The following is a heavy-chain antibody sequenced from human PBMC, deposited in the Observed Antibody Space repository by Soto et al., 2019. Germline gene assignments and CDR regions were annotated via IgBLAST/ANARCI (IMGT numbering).Heavy chain of an antibody. CDR3: AREVVITTYYYYYGMDV. CDR2: ISYDGSNK. CDR1: GFTFSSYA. Sequence: LSCAASGFTFSSYAMHWVRRAPGKGLEWVAVISYDGSNKYYADSVKGRFTISRDNSKNTLYLQMNSLRAEDTAVYYCAREVVITTYYYYYGMDVWGQGTTVTVSS. V-gene: IGHV3-30-3*01. D-gene: IGHD3-22*01. J-gene: IGHJ6*02.